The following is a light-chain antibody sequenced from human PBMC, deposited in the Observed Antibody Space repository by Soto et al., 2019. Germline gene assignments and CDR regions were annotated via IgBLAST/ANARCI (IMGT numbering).Light chain of an antibody. V-gene: IGLV2-11*01. CDR3: CSYAGDYTFV. CDR2: DVK. CDR1: SSDVGGYNY. J-gene: IGLJ1*01. Sequence: QSALTQPRSVSGSPGQSVTISCTGTSSDVGGYNYVTWYQQYPGKAPKVMIYDVKTRPSGVPDRFSGSKSGNTASLTISALQTEDEADYYCCSYAGDYTFVFGPGTKLTGL.